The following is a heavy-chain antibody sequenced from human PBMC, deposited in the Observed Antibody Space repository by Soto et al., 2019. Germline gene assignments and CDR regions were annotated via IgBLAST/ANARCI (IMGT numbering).Heavy chain of an antibody. CDR3: ARTGGAGTNYYYYGMDV. V-gene: IGHV1-2*04. D-gene: IGHD1-7*01. Sequence: GGGVKVSCKASGYTFTGYYMHWVRQAAGQGREWMGWINPTSSGTNYPQNFQGWVTMTSDTSISTAYMELSRLRSDDTAVYYCARTGGAGTNYYYYGMDVWGQGTTVTVS. CDR1: GYTFTGYY. J-gene: IGHJ6*02. CDR2: INPTSSGT.